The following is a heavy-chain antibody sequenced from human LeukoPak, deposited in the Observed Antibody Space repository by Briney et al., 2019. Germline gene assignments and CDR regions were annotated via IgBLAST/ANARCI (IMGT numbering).Heavy chain of an antibody. CDR1: GFTFSSYA. D-gene: IGHD6-13*01. Sequence: PGGSLRLSCAASGFTFSSYAMSWVRQAPGKGLEWVSAISGSGGSTYYADSVKGRFTISRDNSKNTLYLQMNSLRAEDTAVYYCAKALSSRWYQPIDYWGQGTLVTVSS. V-gene: IGHV3-23*01. CDR2: ISGSGGST. J-gene: IGHJ4*02. CDR3: AKALSSRWYQPIDY.